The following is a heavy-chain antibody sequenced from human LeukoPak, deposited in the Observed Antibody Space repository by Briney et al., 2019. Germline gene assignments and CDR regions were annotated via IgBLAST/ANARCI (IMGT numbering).Heavy chain of an antibody. Sequence: SVKVSCKASGGTFSSYAISWVRQAPGQGLEWMGGIIPIFGTANYAQKFQGRVTITADKSTSTAYMELSSLRSEDTAVYYCAREKDIVVVPAARVGFDYWGQGTLVTVSS. J-gene: IGHJ4*02. CDR3: AREKDIVVVPAARVGFDY. CDR2: IIPIFGTA. CDR1: GGTFSSYA. V-gene: IGHV1-69*06. D-gene: IGHD2-2*01.